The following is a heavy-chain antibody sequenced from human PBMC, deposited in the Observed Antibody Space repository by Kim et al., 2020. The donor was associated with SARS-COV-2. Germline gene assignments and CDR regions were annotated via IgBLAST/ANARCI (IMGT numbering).Heavy chain of an antibody. J-gene: IGHJ3*02. CDR2: IYHSGST. D-gene: IGHD3-9*01. CDR3: ARGSLRYFDWLLHAFDI. V-gene: IGHV4-38-2*02. Sequence: SETLSLTCTVSGYSISSGYYWGWIRQPPGKGLEWIGSIYHSGSTYYNPSLKSRVTISVDTSKNQFSLKLSSVTAADTAVYYCARGSLRYFDWLLHAFDIWGQGTMVTVSS. CDR1: GYSISSGYY.